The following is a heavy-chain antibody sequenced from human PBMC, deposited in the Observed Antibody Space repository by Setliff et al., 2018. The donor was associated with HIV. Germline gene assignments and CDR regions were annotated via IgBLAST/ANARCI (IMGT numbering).Heavy chain of an antibody. CDR3: ARLPRD. CDR2: IYDNEKT. Sequence: NPSETLSLTCSVSGGVSGGDMGVHDWSWIRQPPGKGLEWIGYIYDNEKTFYNPSLKSRVTITVDTSKNQISLQLTSVTAEDTALYYCARLPRDWGQGTLVTVS. CDR1: GGVSGGDMGVHD. V-gene: IGHV4-61*08. J-gene: IGHJ4*02.